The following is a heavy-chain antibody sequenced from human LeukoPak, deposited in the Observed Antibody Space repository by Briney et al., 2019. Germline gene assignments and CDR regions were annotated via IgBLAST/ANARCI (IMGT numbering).Heavy chain of an antibody. CDR1: GYTFSSYS. CDR2: LSVRSNYI. V-gene: IGHV3-21*01. Sequence: GGSLRLSCAASGYTFSSYSINWVRQAPGKGLEWVSSLSVRSNYIYYADSVRGRFSISRDDARDSLYLQMNSLRAEDTAVYYCVRLRRNSDTSGFYYYYDYWGQGTLVTVSS. D-gene: IGHD3-22*01. J-gene: IGHJ4*02. CDR3: VRLRRNSDTSGFYYYYDY.